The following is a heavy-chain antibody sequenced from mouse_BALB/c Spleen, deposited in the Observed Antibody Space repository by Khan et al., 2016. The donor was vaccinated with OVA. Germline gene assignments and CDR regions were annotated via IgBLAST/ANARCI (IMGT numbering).Heavy chain of an antibody. J-gene: IGHJ3*01. CDR2: ISSGGHYT. CDR1: GFTFSTYG. V-gene: IGHV5-6*01. CDR3: ARLAYYYNSEGFAY. Sequence: EVQLVESGGDLVKTGGSLKLSCAASGFTFSTYGMSWVRQTPDKRLEWVATISSGGHYTDYIDSVKGRFTISRDNAKNILYLQMTSLRSEDTAMYYCARLAYYYNSEGFAYWGQGTLVTVSA. D-gene: IGHD1-1*01.